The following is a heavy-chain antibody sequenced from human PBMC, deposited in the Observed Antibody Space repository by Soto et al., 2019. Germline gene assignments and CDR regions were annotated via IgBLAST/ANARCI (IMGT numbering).Heavy chain of an antibody. D-gene: IGHD4-17*01. CDR3: ATLRGDYGDYDALGYYYGMDV. Sequence: QVQLQESGPGLVKPSQTLSLTCTVSGGSISSGGYYWSWIRQHPGKGLEWIGYIYYSGSTYYNPSLKSRVTISVDTSKNQFSLKLSSVTAADTAVYYCATLRGDYGDYDALGYYYGMDVWGQGTTVTVSS. CDR2: IYYSGST. J-gene: IGHJ6*02. V-gene: IGHV4-31*03. CDR1: GGSISSGGYY.